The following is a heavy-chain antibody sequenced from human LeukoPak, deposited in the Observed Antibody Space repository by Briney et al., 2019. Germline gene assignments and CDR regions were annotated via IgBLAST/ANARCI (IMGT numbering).Heavy chain of an antibody. Sequence: GGSLRLSCVSSGFTFSSYSMNWVRQAPGRGLEWVSSISSSRSYIYYADSVKGRSTISRDNAKNSLYLQMNSLRAEDTAVYYCASDMAVTTGLWGQGTLVSVS. V-gene: IGHV3-21*01. CDR1: GFTFSSYS. D-gene: IGHD2-21*02. CDR2: ISSSRSYI. CDR3: ASDMAVTTGL. J-gene: IGHJ4*02.